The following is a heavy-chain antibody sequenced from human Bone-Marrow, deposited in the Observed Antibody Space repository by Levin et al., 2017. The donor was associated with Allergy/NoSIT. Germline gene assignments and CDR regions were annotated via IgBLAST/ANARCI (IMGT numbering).Heavy chain of an antibody. CDR1: GGSISSAGYH. Sequence: LSLTCPVSGGSISSAGYHWTWLRQYPGKGLEWIGYISYRGSTYFNPSLKSRLTMSIDTSEQHFSLNLTSVSAADTAIYYCARLDGYSFDYWGQGALVTVSS. V-gene: IGHV4-31*03. CDR2: ISYRGST. CDR3: ARLDGYSFDY. D-gene: IGHD1-1*01. J-gene: IGHJ4*02.